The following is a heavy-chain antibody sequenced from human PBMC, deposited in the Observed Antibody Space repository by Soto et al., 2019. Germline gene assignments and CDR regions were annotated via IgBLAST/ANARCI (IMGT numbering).Heavy chain of an antibody. Sequence: SVKVSCKAPGGTFSSYAISWVRQAPGQGLEWMGGIIPIFGTANYAQKFQGRVTITADESTSTAYMELSSLRSEDTAVYYCARGDPYNWNYRNWFDPWGQGTLVTVSS. CDR1: GGTFSSYA. CDR3: ARGDPYNWNYRNWFDP. J-gene: IGHJ5*02. D-gene: IGHD1-7*01. CDR2: IIPIFGTA. V-gene: IGHV1-69*13.